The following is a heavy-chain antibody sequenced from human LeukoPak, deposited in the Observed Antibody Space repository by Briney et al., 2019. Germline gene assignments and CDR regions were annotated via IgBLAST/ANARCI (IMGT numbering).Heavy chain of an antibody. CDR3: AKEPDYGDYFDY. V-gene: IGHV3-23*01. Sequence: GGFLRLSCAASGFTFSSYAMSWVRQAPGKGLEWVSAISGSGGSTYCADSVKGRFTISRDNSKNTLYLQMNSLRAEDTAVYYCAKEPDYGDYFDYWGQGTLVTVSS. CDR2: ISGSGGST. D-gene: IGHD4-17*01. J-gene: IGHJ4*02. CDR1: GFTFSSYA.